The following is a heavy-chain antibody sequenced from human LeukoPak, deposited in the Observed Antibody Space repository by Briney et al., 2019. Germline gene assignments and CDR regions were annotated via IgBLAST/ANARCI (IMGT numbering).Heavy chain of an antibody. V-gene: IGHV3-11*04. CDR1: GFTFSDYY. CDR3: ARGFVVVPAALNQGGRNYFDY. CDR2: ISSSGSTI. J-gene: IGHJ4*02. D-gene: IGHD2-2*01. Sequence: GGSLRLSCAASGFTFSDYYMSWIRQAPGKGLEWASYISSSGSTIYYADSVKGRFTISRDNAKNSLYLQMNSLRAEDTAVYYCARGFVVVPAALNQGGRNYFDYWGQGTLVTVSS.